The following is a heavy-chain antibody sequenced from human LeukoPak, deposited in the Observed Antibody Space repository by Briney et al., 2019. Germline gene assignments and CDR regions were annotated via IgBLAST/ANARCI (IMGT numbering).Heavy chain of an antibody. CDR1: GFTFSSYA. Sequence: PGGSLRLSCAASGFTFSSYAMSWVRQAPGEGLEWVSAISGSGGSTYYADSVKGRFTISRDNSKNTLYLQMNSLRAEDTAVYYCAKDIVVVVAASKIGAFDIWGQGTMVTVSS. CDR3: AKDIVVVVAASKIGAFDI. V-gene: IGHV3-23*01. J-gene: IGHJ3*02. D-gene: IGHD2-15*01. CDR2: ISGSGGST.